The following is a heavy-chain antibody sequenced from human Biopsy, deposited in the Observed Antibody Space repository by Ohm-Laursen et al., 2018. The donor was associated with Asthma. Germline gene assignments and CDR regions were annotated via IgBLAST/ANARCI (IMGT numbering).Heavy chain of an antibody. D-gene: IGHD3-9*01. V-gene: IGHV1-3*04. Sequence: SSETLSCKASGYNFISFAIHWVRQAPGQRLEWMSWVNTGNGDTKYSQKIQGRVTITRDTSASRAYMELRSLRSEDTATYYCARTYYDFMTGQVKDVFGVWGQGTMVTVSS. J-gene: IGHJ3*01. CDR1: GYNFISFA. CDR2: VNTGNGDT. CDR3: ARTYYDFMTGQVKDVFGV.